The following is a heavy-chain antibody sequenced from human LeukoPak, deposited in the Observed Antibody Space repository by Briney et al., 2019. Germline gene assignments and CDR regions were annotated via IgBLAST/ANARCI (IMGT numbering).Heavy chain of an antibody. D-gene: IGHD2-2*01. CDR3: ASPPTRECSSISCPLSY. CDR2: IYHGDSDT. CDR1: GYSFTTYW. V-gene: IGHV5-51*01. J-gene: IGHJ4*02. Sequence: GESLKISCRGSGYSFTTYWIGWVRQMPGKGLEWMGIIYHGDSDTRYTPSFQGQVTMSADKSINTAYLQWSSLKASDTAMYYCASPPTRECSSISCPLSYWGQGTLVSVSS.